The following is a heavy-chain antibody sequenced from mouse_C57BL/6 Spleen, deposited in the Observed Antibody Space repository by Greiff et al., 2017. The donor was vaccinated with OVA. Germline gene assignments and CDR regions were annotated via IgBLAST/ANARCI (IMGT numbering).Heavy chain of an antibody. CDR2: INPGSGGT. CDR3: ARADYDSYYAMDY. Sequence: QVQLKESGAELVRPGTSVKVSCKASGYAFTNYLIEWVKQRPGQGLEWIGVINPGSGGTNYNEKFKGKATLTADKSSSTAYMQFSSLTSEDSAVYFCARADYDSYYAMDYWGQGTSVTVSS. V-gene: IGHV1-54*01. J-gene: IGHJ4*01. D-gene: IGHD2-4*01. CDR1: GYAFTNYL.